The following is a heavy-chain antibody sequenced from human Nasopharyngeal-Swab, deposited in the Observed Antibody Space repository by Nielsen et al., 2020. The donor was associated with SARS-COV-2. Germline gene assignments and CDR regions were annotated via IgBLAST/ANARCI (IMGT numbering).Heavy chain of an antibody. CDR3: ARKVGPWGYSTS. D-gene: IGHD6-13*01. J-gene: IGHJ4*02. CDR2: IYYSGST. V-gene: IGHV4-59*01. Sequence: IPQPPGKGLEWIGYIYYSGSTNYNPSLKSRVTISVDTSKNQFSLKLSSVTAADTAVYYCARKVGPWGYSTSWGQGTLVTVSS.